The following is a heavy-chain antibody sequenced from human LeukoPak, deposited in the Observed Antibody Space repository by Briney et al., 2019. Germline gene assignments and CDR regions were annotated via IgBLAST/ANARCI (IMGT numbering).Heavy chain of an antibody. Sequence: SVKVSCKASGYTFHSYDINGGRRAPDKGLECGGRIIPIFGTANYAQKFQGRVTITADESTSTDYMELSSLRSEATAVYYCARGVGATMPHYFDYWGQGTLVTVSS. V-gene: IGHV1-69*13. D-gene: IGHD1-26*01. CDR1: GYTFHSYD. J-gene: IGHJ4*02. CDR3: ARGVGATMPHYFDY. CDR2: IIPIFGTA.